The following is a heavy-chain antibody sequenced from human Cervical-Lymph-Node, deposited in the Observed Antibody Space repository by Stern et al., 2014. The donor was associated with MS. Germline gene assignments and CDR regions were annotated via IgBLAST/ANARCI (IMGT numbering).Heavy chain of an antibody. V-gene: IGHV4-30-2*01. CDR2: IYNSGTT. D-gene: IGHD4-17*01. CDR3: ARSSTVTPNAFDI. J-gene: IGHJ3*02. CDR1: GGSISSGGYS. Sequence: VQLVESGSGLVKPSQTLSLTCAVSGGSISSGGYSWSWIRQPPGKGLEWIGYIYNSGTTYYTPSLKSRVTIPVDRSKNQFSLKLSSGTAADTAVYYCARSSTVTPNAFDIWGQGTMVTVSS.